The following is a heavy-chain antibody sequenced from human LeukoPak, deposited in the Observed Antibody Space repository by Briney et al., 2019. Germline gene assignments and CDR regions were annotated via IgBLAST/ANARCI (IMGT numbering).Heavy chain of an antibody. CDR1: GFTFRSYA. CDR2: ISAASGTT. CDR3: AKRRYCSSTSCHDFDY. V-gene: IGHV3-23*01. D-gene: IGHD2-2*01. Sequence: GGSLRLSCAASGFTFRSYAMSWVRQAPGRGLEWVSAISAASGTTYYADSVKGRFTISRDNSKNTLFLQMNSLRAGDTAVYYCAKRRYCSSTSCHDFDYWGQGTLVTVSS. J-gene: IGHJ4*02.